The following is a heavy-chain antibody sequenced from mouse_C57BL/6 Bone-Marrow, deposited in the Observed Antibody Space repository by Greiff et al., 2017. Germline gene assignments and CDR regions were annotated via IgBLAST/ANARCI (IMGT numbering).Heavy chain of an antibody. J-gene: IGHJ2*01. Sequence: EVQLQQSGAELVRPGASVKLSCTASGFNIKDDYMHWVKQRPEQGLEWIGWIDPENGDTEYASKFQGKATITADTSSNTAYLQLSSLTSEDTAVDYCTTGLYDGSSYVGYWGQGTTLTVSS. D-gene: IGHD1-1*01. CDR2: IDPENGDT. CDR1: GFNIKDDY. CDR3: TTGLYDGSSYVGY. V-gene: IGHV14-4*01.